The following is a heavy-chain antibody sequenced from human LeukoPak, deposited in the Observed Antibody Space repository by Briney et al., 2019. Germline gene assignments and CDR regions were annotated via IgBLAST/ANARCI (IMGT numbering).Heavy chain of an antibody. Sequence: GGSLRLSCAASGFTFSSYWMSWVRQAPGKGLEWVANIEQDGSEKYYVDSVKGRFTISRDNAKNSLYLQMNSLRAEDTAVYYCARDRAYAHSSGWYNVPSSEGWFDPWGQGTLVTVSS. J-gene: IGHJ5*02. CDR1: GFTFSSYW. CDR2: IEQDGSEK. V-gene: IGHV3-7*01. CDR3: ARDRAYAHSSGWYNVPSSEGWFDP. D-gene: IGHD6-19*01.